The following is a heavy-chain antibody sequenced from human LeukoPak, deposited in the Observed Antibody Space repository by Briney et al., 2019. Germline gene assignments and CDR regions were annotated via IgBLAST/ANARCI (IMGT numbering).Heavy chain of an antibody. CDR1: GGSFRSGGSY. Sequence: SETLSLTCSVFGGSFRSGGSYWSWIRQHPGKGLEWIGYIYYSGITRYNPSLESRVTISVDTSKSQFSLKLSSVTAADTAVYYCARESDGTYSSGWRPLLEYYFDSWGQGTLVTVSS. CDR3: ARESDGTYSSGWRPLLEYYFDS. CDR2: IYYSGIT. J-gene: IGHJ4*02. D-gene: IGHD5-18*01. V-gene: IGHV4-31*03.